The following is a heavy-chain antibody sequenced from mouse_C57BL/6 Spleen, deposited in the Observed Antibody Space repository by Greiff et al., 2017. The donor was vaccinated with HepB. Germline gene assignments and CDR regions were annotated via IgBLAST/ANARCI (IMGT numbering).Heavy chain of an antibody. CDR1: GYTFTSYW. J-gene: IGHJ4*01. V-gene: IGHV1-74*01. D-gene: IGHD1-1*01. Sequence: QVQLQQPGAELVKPGASVKVSCKASGYTFTSYWMHWVKQRPGQGLEWIGRIHPSDSDTNYNQKFKGKATLTVDKSSSTAYMQLSSLTSVDSAVYYCAIPPHYYGSTLYYAMDYWGQGTSVTVSS. CDR3: AIPPHYYGSTLYYAMDY. CDR2: IHPSDSDT.